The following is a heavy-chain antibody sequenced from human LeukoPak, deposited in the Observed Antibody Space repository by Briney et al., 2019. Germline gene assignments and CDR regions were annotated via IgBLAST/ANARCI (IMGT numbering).Heavy chain of an antibody. V-gene: IGHV3-49*04. CDR2: IRSKAYGGTA. Sequence: GGSLRLSRTGSGFTSADYGMTWVRETPGKGLEWVGFIRSKAYGGTAEYAASVKGRFTISRDDSKSIAYLQMDSLKTEDTAVYYCTRGWSNGWYYWGQGTLVTVSS. CDR1: GFTSADYG. D-gene: IGHD6-19*01. CDR3: TRGWSNGWYY. J-gene: IGHJ4*02.